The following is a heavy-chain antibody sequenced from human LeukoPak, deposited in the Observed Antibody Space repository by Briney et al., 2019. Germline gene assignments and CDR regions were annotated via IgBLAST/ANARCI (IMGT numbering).Heavy chain of an antibody. CDR2: IKTKTDGGTT. CDR1: GFTFSNYW. V-gene: IGHV3-15*01. Sequence: PGGSLRLSCAASGFTFSNYWMYWVRQAPGKGLEWIGRIKTKTDGGTTEYAAPVKGRFTISRDDSKNTVYLQMNSLKTEDTALYYCVTRVKSTGDYWGQGTLVTVSS. D-gene: IGHD1-1*01. J-gene: IGHJ4*02. CDR3: VTRVKSTGDY.